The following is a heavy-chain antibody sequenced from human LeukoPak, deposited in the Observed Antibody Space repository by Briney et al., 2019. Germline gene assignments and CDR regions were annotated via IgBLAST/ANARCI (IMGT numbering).Heavy chain of an antibody. CDR3: ARVPPPLDSSGADS. CDR1: GYTFTSYG. CDR2: ISAYNGNT. D-gene: IGHD6-25*01. V-gene: IGHV1-18*01. J-gene: IGHJ5*02. Sequence: ASVKVSCKASGYTFTSYGISWVRQAPGQGLEWMGWISAYNGNTNYAQKLQGRVTMTTDTSTSTAYMELRSLRPDDTAVYYCARVPPPLDSSGADSWGQGVLVTVSS.